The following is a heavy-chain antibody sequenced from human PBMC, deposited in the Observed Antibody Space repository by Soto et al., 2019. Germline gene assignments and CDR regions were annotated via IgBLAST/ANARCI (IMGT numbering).Heavy chain of an antibody. D-gene: IGHD4-17*01. J-gene: IGHJ1*01. CDR2: FDPDEAET. CDR1: GYTLNEVA. V-gene: IGHV1-24*01. Sequence: QVQLVQSGAEVKKPGASVKVSCKVSGYTLNEVAMHWVRQAPGKGLEWLGGFDPDEAETIYSQHFQGRDTMTEDTSTDTVYMELSSLRSEDTSLYFCTTYHGDYNFDHCGQGTLVTVAS. CDR3: TTYHGDYNFDH.